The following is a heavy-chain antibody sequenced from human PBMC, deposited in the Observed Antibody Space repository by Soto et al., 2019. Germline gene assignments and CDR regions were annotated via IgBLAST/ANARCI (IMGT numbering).Heavy chain of an antibody. CDR3: ARDLGITISPALVD. Sequence: QVQLVQSGAEVKKPGSSVKVSCNASGGTFSSYAISWVRQAPGQGLEWMGGIIPIFGTANYAQKFQGRVTITADESTCTAYMELSSLRSEDTAVYYCARDLGITISPALVDWGQGTLVTVSS. CDR1: GGTFSSYA. V-gene: IGHV1-69*01. D-gene: IGHD3-9*01. J-gene: IGHJ4*02. CDR2: IIPIFGTA.